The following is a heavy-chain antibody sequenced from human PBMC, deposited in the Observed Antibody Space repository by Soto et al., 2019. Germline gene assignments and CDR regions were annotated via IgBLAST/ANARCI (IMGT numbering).Heavy chain of an antibody. CDR1: GFTFSDFA. Sequence: EVQVLESGGGLVQPGGSLRLSCAATGFTFSDFAMSWVRQAPGKGLEWVSRIYGGGNGPHYADSVKGRVTISRDNSKNTLYLQMNSLRAEDRAVYYCAKMEGMDPWAYSFDYWGQGTLVTVSS. CDR2: IYGGGNGP. CDR3: AKMEGMDPWAYSFDY. J-gene: IGHJ4*02. V-gene: IGHV3-23*01. D-gene: IGHD2-2*03.